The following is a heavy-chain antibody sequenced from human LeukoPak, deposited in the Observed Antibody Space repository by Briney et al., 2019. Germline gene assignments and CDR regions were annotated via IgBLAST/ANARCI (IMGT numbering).Heavy chain of an antibody. J-gene: IGHJ4*02. D-gene: IGHD2-2*01. V-gene: IGHV3-20*04. Sequence: GGSLRLSCAASGFTFDDYGMSWVRQAPGKGLEWVSGINWNGGSTGYADSVKGRFTISRDNAKNSLYLQMNSLRAEDTALYYCARAVVVVPAATHPYDYWGQGTLVTVSS. CDR2: INWNGGST. CDR3: ARAVVVVPAATHPYDY. CDR1: GFTFDDYG.